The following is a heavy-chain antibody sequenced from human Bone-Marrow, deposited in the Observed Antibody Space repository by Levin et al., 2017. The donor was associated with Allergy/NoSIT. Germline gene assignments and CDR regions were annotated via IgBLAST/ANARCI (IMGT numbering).Heavy chain of an antibody. J-gene: IGHJ6*02. CDR2: ISQSGDIK. CDR1: EFNLGDFY. V-gene: IGHV3-11*01. D-gene: IGHD6-13*01. Sequence: GGSLRLSCTASEFNLGDFYMTWIRQAPGKGLEWISYISQSGDIKFHADSVRGRFTISRENAKNSLYLHLDKVKPEDTAVYYCARALGSGSSSPSMDVWGPGTTVSVSS. CDR3: ARALGSGSSSPSMDV.